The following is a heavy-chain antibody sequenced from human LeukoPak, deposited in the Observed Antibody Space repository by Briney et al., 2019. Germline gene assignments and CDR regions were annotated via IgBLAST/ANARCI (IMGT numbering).Heavy chain of an antibody. Sequence: ASVKVSCKASGYTFTSYDINWVRQATGQGLEWMGWMNPNSGNTGYAQKFQGRVTMTRNTSISTAYMEMSRRRAEDTAVYYCAIFGGGGFDYWGQGTLVTVSS. J-gene: IGHJ4*02. V-gene: IGHV1-8*01. CDR1: GYTFTSYD. D-gene: IGHD3-16*01. CDR3: AIFGGGGFDY. CDR2: MNPNSGNT.